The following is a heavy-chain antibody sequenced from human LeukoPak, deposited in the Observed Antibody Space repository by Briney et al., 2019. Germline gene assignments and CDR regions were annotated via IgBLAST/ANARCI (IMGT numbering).Heavy chain of an antibody. CDR2: IYYSGST. Sequence: SETLSLTCTVSGGSISRGGYYWSWIRQHPGKGLEWIGYIYYSGSTYYNPSLKSRVTISVDTSKNQFSLKLSSVTAEVTAVYYCASGIVGALHFDYWGQGTLVTVSS. V-gene: IGHV4-31*03. D-gene: IGHD1-26*01. J-gene: IGHJ4*02. CDR1: GGSISRGGYY. CDR3: ASGIVGALHFDY.